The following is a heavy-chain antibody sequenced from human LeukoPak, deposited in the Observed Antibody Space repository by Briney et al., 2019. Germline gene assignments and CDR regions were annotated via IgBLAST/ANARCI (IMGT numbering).Heavy chain of an antibody. CDR3: ARDRRRYSSSPGSLDY. J-gene: IGHJ4*02. CDR2: ISAYNGNT. CDR1: GYTFTSYG. V-gene: IGHV1-18*01. Sequence: ASVKVSCKASGYTFTSYGISWVRQAPGQGLEWMGWISAYNGNTNYAQKLQGRVTMTTDTPTSTAYMELRSLRSDDTAVYYCARDRRRYSSSPGSLDYWGQGTLVTVSS. D-gene: IGHD6-6*01.